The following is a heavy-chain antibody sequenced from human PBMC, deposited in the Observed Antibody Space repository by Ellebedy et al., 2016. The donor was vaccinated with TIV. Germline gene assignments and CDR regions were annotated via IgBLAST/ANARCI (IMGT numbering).Heavy chain of an antibody. D-gene: IGHD6-19*01. CDR3: AIMYSSGWYEAFDY. CDR1: GFTFSSYA. Sequence: GESLKISCAASGFTFSSYAMSWVRQAPGKGLEWVSAISGSGGSTYYADSVKGRFTISRDNSKNTLYLQMNSLRAEDTAVYYCAIMYSSGWYEAFDYWGQGTLVTVSS. J-gene: IGHJ4*02. V-gene: IGHV3-23*01. CDR2: ISGSGGST.